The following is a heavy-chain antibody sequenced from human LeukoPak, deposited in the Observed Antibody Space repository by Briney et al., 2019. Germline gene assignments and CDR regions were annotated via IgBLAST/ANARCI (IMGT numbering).Heavy chain of an antibody. D-gene: IGHD3-22*01. CDR1: GGPIIASY. J-gene: IGHJ4*02. CDR3: ARVRFYDTTGYSTSYYLDY. CDR2: THYSGTG. V-gene: IGHV4-59*01. Sequence: SETLSLTCALSGGPIIASYWRWIPQPPGKGLEWIGYTHYSGTGNYNPSLKSRVTISIDTSKNRFSLRLTSVTAADTAVYYCARVRFYDTTGYSTSYYLDYWGQGALVTVSS.